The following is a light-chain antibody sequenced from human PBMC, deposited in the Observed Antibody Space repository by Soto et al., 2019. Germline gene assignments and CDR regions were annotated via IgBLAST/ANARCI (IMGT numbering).Light chain of an antibody. CDR3: LQDYNYPFT. Sequence: AIQMTQSPSSLSASVGDRVTITCRASQGIRNDLGWYQQKPGKAPKLLIYSASSLQGGVPSRFSGSGSGTDFTLTISSLQPEDFETYYCLQDYNYPFTFGPGTKVDIK. V-gene: IGKV1-6*01. CDR2: SAS. CDR1: QGIRND. J-gene: IGKJ3*01.